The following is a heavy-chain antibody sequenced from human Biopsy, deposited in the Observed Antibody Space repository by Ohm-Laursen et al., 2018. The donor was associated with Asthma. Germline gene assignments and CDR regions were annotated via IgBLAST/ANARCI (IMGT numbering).Heavy chain of an antibody. CDR1: GGTFNTYV. J-gene: IGHJ4*02. Sequence: SVKVSCKTLGGTFNTYVIGWGRQAPGQGLEGMGGINSVFGTTTYPQKFQDRVTITADDSTSTVYMELSSLRSEDTAVYYCARKAGSCISRTCYSLDFWGQGTLVTVSS. D-gene: IGHD2-2*01. V-gene: IGHV1-69*13. CDR3: ARKAGSCISRTCYSLDF. CDR2: INSVFGTT.